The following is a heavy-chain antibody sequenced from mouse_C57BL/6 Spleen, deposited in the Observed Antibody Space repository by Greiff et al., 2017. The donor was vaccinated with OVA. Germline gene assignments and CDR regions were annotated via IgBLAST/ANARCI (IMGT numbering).Heavy chain of an antibody. CDR3: ARGLGHDY. V-gene: IGHV1-82*01. CDR2: IYPGDGDT. J-gene: IGHJ2*01. Sequence: VKLQQSGPELVKPGASVKISCKASGYAFSSSWMNWVKQRPGKGLEWIGRIYPGDGDTNYNGKFKGKATLTADKSSSTAYMQLSSLTSEDSAVYFCARGLGHDYWGQGTTLTVSS. CDR1: GYAFSSSW. D-gene: IGHD3-3*01.